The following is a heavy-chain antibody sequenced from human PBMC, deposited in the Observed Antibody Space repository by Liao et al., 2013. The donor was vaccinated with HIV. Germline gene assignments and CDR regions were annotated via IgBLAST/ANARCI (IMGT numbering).Heavy chain of an antibody. Sequence: QVELQESGPGLVKSSQTLSLTCAVSGASVTSGIYYWAWIRQSAGQGLEYVGRIYTSGTTNYNPSLRGRITISLDTSKNQFSLRLSSVTTADTAVYYCARSTIGRFGVLIILDYWGQGTLVTVSS. D-gene: IGHD3-3*01. CDR3: ARSTIGRFGVLIILDY. J-gene: IGHJ4*02. CDR1: GASVTSGIYY. V-gene: IGHV4-61*02. CDR2: IYTSGTT.